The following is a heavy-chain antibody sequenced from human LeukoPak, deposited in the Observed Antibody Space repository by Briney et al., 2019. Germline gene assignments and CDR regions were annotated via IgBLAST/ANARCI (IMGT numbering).Heavy chain of an antibody. CDR2: ISGSGGST. Sequence: GGSLRLSCAASGFTFSSYAMSWVRQAPGKGLEWVSGISGSGGSTYYADSVKGRFTISRDNSKNTLYLQMNSLRAEDTAVYYCAKEIGTLPLPAANNWFDPWGQGTLVTVSS. J-gene: IGHJ5*02. D-gene: IGHD2-2*01. CDR3: AKEIGTLPLPAANNWFDP. V-gene: IGHV3-23*01. CDR1: GFTFSSYA.